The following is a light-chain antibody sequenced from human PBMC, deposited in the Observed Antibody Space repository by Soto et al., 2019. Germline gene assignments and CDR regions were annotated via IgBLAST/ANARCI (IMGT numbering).Light chain of an antibody. CDR3: QHYNSYWT. J-gene: IGKJ1*01. V-gene: IGKV1-5*03. CDR2: KAS. Sequence: DIQMTQSPSTLSASVGDRVTITCRASQSINSWLAWYQQKPGKAPKLLIYKASSLESGVPSGFSGSGSGTEFTLTISSPQPDDLATYYCQHYNSYWTFGQGTKVEIK. CDR1: QSINSW.